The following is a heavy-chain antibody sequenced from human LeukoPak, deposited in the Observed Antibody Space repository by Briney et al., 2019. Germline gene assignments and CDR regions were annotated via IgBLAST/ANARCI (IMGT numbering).Heavy chain of an antibody. CDR2: ISSSGSTI. Sequence: GALRLSCAASGFTFSDYYMSWIRQAPGKGLEWVSYISSSGSTIYYADSVKGRFTISRDNAKNSLYLQMNSLRAEDTAVYYCARDQSNSGYVDYWGQGTLVTVSS. CDR3: ARDQSNSGYVDY. V-gene: IGHV3-11*01. CDR1: GFTFSDYY. J-gene: IGHJ4*02. D-gene: IGHD1-26*01.